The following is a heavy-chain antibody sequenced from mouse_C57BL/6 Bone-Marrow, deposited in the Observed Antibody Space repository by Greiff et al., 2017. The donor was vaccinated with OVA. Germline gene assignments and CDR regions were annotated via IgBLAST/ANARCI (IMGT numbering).Heavy chain of an antibody. Sequence: EVMLVESEGGLVQPGSSMKLSCTASGFTFSDYYMAWVRQVPEKGLEWVANINYDGSSTYYLDSLKSRFIISIDNAKNILYLQMSSLKSEDTATYYCARDPNYCAMDCWGQGTSVTVSS. V-gene: IGHV5-16*01. CDR3: ARDPNYCAMDC. J-gene: IGHJ4*01. CDR2: INYDGSST. CDR1: GFTFSDYY.